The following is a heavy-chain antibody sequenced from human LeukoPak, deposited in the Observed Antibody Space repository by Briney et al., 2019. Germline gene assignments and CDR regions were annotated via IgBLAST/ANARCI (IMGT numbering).Heavy chain of an antibody. J-gene: IGHJ5*02. V-gene: IGHV4-61*02. D-gene: IGHD5-12*01. CDR3: ARAGIYSGYDSRLVWFDP. Sequence: SETLSLTCTVSGGSISSGSNYWSWIRQPAGKGLEWIGRIHTSGSTNYNPSLKSRVTISVDTSKNQFSLKLSSVTAADTAVYYCARAGIYSGYDSRLVWFDPWGQGTLVTVSS. CDR1: GGSISSGSNY. CDR2: IHTSGST.